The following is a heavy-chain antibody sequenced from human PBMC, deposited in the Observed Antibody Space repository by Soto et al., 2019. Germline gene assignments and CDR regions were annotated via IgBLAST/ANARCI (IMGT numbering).Heavy chain of an antibody. CDR3: ARAPVDYGMDV. D-gene: IGHD6-19*01. CDR2: ISGSTTTI. V-gene: IGHV3-48*02. J-gene: IGHJ6*02. CDR1: GFTFSSYS. Sequence: EVQLVESGGGLVQPGGSLRLSCAASGFTFSSYSVNWVRQAPGKGLEWISYISGSTTTIYYAETVKGRFTVSRDNAKNSVHLQLNSLRDEDTAVYYCARAPVDYGMDVWGQGTTVTVSS.